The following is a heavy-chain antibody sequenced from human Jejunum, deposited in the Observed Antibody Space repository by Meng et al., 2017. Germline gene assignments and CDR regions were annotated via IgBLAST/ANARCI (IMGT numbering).Heavy chain of an antibody. D-gene: IGHD4-11*01. CDR2: INDSGST. CDR1: GGSISDYY. J-gene: IGHJ4*02. CDR3: ARGNEYSNYGADF. V-gene: IGHV4-34*10. Sequence: QLQLQESGPGLVKRSGTLSLTSAVYGGSISDYYWTWIRQPPGKGLEWIGEINDSGSTNYNPALKSRVTISVDTSKSQFYLRVSSVTAADTAVYYCARGNEYSNYGADFWGQGTLVTVSS.